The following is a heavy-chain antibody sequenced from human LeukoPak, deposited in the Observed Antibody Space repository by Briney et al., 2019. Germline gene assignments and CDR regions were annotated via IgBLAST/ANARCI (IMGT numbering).Heavy chain of an antibody. V-gene: IGHV3-21*01. D-gene: IGHD2-2*01. Sequence: GGSLRLSCAASGFTFSGYSMNWVRQAPGKGLEWVSSISSSSSDIYYAGSVKGRFAISRDNAKNSLFLQMNGLRAEDTAVYYCARGRGCSSTGCYPDYWGQGTLVTVSS. J-gene: IGHJ4*02. CDR3: ARGRGCSSTGCYPDY. CDR1: GFTFSGYS. CDR2: ISSSSSDI.